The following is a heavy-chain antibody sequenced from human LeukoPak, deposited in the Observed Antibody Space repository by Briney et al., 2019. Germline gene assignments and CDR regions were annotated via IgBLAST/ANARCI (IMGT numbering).Heavy chain of an antibody. CDR3: ASSPVLRFLEWYSISSY. D-gene: IGHD3-3*01. J-gene: IGHJ4*02. CDR2: IIPIFGTA. Sequence: SVKVSCKASGGTFSSYAISWVRQAPGQGLEWMGGIIPIFGTANYAQKFQGRVTITADESTSTAYMELSSLRSEDTAVYYCASSPVLRFLEWYSISSYWGQGTLVTVSS. V-gene: IGHV1-69*01. CDR1: GGTFSSYA.